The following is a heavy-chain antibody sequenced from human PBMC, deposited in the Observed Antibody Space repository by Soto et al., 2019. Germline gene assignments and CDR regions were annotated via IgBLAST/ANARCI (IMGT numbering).Heavy chain of an antibody. J-gene: IGHJ6*02. Sequence: GAYLKISSKASGYSLNSYRTSRVRQMPEKGLAWTARLDPSDSYTTYSPFFRGRVTISAGKSISTAYLQWSSLKASDAAMYYCARLTGVVVTAILYDYYYGMDVWGQGTTVTVAS. D-gene: IGHD2-21*02. CDR3: ARLTGVVVTAILYDYYYGMDV. CDR2: LDPSDSYT. V-gene: IGHV5-10-1*01. CDR1: GYSLNSYR.